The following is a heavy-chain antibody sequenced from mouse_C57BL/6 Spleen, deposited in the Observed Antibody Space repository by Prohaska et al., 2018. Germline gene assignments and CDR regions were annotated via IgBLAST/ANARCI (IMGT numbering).Heavy chain of an antibody. D-gene: IGHD3-1*01. Sequence: LKISCKASGYTFTDYYINWVKQSHGKSLEWIGDINPNNGGTSYNQKFKGKATLTVDKSSSTAYMELRSLTSEDSAVYYCARGTGLHFDYWGQGTTLTVSS. J-gene: IGHJ2*01. V-gene: IGHV1-26*01. CDR2: INPNNGGT. CDR1: GYTFTDYY. CDR3: ARGTGLHFDY.